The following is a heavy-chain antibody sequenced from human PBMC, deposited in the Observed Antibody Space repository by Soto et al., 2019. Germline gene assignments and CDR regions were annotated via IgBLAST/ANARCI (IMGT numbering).Heavy chain of an antibody. Sequence: EVQLVESGGGLVKPGGSLRLSCAASGFTFSTYSMNWVRQAPGKGLEWVSSISSSSGDIYYADSVKGRFTISSDDDKNSLSLQLNSLRAEDTAVYYCARVRSYSYGQGYGMDVWGQGTTVTVSS. D-gene: IGHD5-18*01. V-gene: IGHV3-21*01. CDR1: GFTFSTYS. J-gene: IGHJ6*02. CDR2: ISSSSGDI. CDR3: ARVRSYSYGQGYGMDV.